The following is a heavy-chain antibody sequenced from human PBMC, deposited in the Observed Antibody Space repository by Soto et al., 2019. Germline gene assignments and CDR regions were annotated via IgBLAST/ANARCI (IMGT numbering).Heavy chain of an antibody. J-gene: IGHJ4*02. D-gene: IGHD6-19*01. CDR3: ARIPFRSGWDGFDY. CDR1: GFSVSNAGMG. CDR2: IFSHDEK. Sequence: QVTLKESGPVLVKPTETLTVTCTVSGFSVSNAGMGVSWIRQPPGKALEWLAHIFSHDEKSYGTSLQSRLTISKDTSKSQVVLTMTNMDPADTATYYCARIPFRSGWDGFDYWGQGTLVTVSS. V-gene: IGHV2-26*01.